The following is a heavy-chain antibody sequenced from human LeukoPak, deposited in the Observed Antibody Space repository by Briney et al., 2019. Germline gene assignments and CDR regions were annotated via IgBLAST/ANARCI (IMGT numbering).Heavy chain of an antibody. Sequence: ASVKVSCKASGYTFTSYGISWVRQAPGQGLEGMGWISAYNGNTNYAQKLQGRVTMTTDTSTSTAYMELRRLRSDDTAVYYCARGTAMVRGVIPGDYWGQGTLVTVSS. CDR1: GYTFTSYG. CDR2: ISAYNGNT. D-gene: IGHD3-10*01. V-gene: IGHV1-18*01. CDR3: ARGTAMVRGVIPGDY. J-gene: IGHJ4*02.